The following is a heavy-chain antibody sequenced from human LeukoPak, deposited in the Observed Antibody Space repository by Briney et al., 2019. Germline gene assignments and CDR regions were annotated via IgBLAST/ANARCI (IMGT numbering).Heavy chain of an antibody. CDR1: GYTFTSYG. CDR2: FDPEDGET. CDR3: ATVVSHSSDWYGPFDC. J-gene: IGHJ4*02. V-gene: IGHV1-24*01. Sequence: ASVKVSCKASGYTFTSYGISWVRQAPGQGLEWMGGFDPEDGETIYAQKFQGRVTMTEDTSTDTAYMELSSLRSEDTAVYYCATVVSHSSDWYGPFDCWGQGTLVTVSS. D-gene: IGHD6-19*01.